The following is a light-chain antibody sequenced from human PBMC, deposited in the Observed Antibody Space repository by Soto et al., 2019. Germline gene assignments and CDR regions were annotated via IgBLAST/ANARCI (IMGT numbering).Light chain of an antibody. CDR2: DAT. J-gene: IGKJ1*01. Sequence: DIQMTQSPSTLSTSVGDIVTITYRAIQSIDRWLAWYQQKPWKAPKVLIWDATTLHRGVPSRFSGSRSGTEFTLTISSLQPDDFATYYCQQYNGYLTWTFGQGTKVDIK. CDR1: QSIDRW. CDR3: QQYNGYLTWT. V-gene: IGKV1-5*01.